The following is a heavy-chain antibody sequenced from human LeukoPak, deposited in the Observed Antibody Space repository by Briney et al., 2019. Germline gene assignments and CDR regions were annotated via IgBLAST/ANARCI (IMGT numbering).Heavy chain of an antibody. CDR2: IYHSGST. Sequence: SQTLSLTCAVSGGPISSGSYSWSWIPQPPGKGLEWIGYIYHSGSTYYNPSLKSRVTISVDRSKNQFSLNLSSVTAADTAVYYCARGGGAPYYGMDVWGRGTTVTVSS. CDR1: GGPISSGSYS. D-gene: IGHD3-16*01. CDR3: ARGGGAPYYGMDV. V-gene: IGHV4-30-2*01. J-gene: IGHJ6*02.